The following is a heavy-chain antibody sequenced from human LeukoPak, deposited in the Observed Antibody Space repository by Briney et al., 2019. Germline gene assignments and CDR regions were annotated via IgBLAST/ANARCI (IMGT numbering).Heavy chain of an antibody. D-gene: IGHD3-16*01. J-gene: IGHJ4*02. CDR1: GFTFSSYG. CDR3: ARDLYADYVWGSFDY. Sequence: GGSLRLSCAASGFTFSSYGMHWARQAPGKGLEWVAVIWNDGTNKYYADSVKGRFTISRDNSKNTLYLQMNSLRAEDTAVYYCARDLYADYVWGSFDYWGQGTLVTVSS. V-gene: IGHV3-33*01. CDR2: IWNDGTNK.